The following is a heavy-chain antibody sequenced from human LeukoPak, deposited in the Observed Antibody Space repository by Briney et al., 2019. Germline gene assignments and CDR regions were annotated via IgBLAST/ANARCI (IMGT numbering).Heavy chain of an antibody. V-gene: IGHV3-23*01. CDR2: ISGSGGST. D-gene: IGHD3-9*01. CDR3: AKDQRYFDWLRAFDY. CDR1: GFTFSSYA. Sequence: GGSLRLSCAASGFTFSSYAMSWVRQAPGKGLEWVSAISGSGGSTYYTDSVKGRFTISRDNSKNTLYLQMNSLRAEDTAVYYCAKDQRYFDWLRAFDYWGQGTLVTVSS. J-gene: IGHJ4*02.